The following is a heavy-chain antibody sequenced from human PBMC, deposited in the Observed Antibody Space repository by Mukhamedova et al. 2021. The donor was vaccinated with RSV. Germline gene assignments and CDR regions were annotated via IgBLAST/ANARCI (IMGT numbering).Heavy chain of an antibody. CDR3: ARGGNSPY. Sequence: VKGRFTISRDSTKNTLYLQMNSLRGEDTAVYYCARGGNSPYWDQGTLVTVSS. V-gene: IGHV3-74*01. D-gene: IGHD4-23*01. J-gene: IGHJ4*02.